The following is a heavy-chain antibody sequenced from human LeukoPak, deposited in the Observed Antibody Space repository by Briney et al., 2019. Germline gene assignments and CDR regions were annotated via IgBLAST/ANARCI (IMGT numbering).Heavy chain of an antibody. V-gene: IGHV4-61*02. J-gene: IGHJ6*03. CDR2: IYTSGST. CDR1: GGSISSGSYY. D-gene: IGHD6-19*01. Sequence: SETLSLTCTVSGGSISSGSYYWSWIRQPAGKGLEWIGRIYTSGSTNYNPSLKGRVTISVDTSKNQFSLKLSSVTAADTAVYYCARTRFQWPNYMDVWGKGTTVTISS. CDR3: ARTRFQWPNYMDV.